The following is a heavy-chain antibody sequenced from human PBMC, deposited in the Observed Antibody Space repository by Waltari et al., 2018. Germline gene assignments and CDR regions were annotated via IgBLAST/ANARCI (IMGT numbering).Heavy chain of an antibody. J-gene: IGHJ5*02. CDR3: ARRQLGGAFDP. Sequence: QVQLVQSGAEVKKPGSSVKVSCKASGGTFGSYAISWVRQAPGEGLEWMGGISPIFGTAPNYAQKFQGRRTVTADESTATVYMDLSSLRSDDTAVYYCARRQLGGAFDPWGQGTLVSVSS. V-gene: IGHV1-69*12. CDR2: ISPIFGTAP. CDR1: GGTFGSYA. D-gene: IGHD3-16*01.